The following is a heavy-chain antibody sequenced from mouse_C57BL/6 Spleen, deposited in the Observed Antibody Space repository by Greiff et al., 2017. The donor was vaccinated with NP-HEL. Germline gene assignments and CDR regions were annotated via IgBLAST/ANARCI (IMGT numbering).Heavy chain of an antibody. J-gene: IGHJ4*01. Sequence: QVHVKQSGPGLVQPSQSLSITCTVSGFSLTSYGVHWVRQSPGKGLEWLGVIWSGGSTDYNAAFISRLSISKDNSKSQVFFKMNSLQADETAIYYWARKDGYYAMDYWGQGTSVTVSS. CDR1: GFSLTSYG. CDR2: IWSGGST. V-gene: IGHV2-2*01. D-gene: IGHD2-3*01. CDR3: ARKDGYYAMDY.